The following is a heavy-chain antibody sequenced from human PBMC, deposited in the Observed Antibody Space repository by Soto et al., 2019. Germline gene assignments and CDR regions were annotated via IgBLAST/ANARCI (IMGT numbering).Heavy chain of an antibody. V-gene: IGHV3-53*04. CDR1: EFTVSSNY. Sequence: EVPLVESGGGLLEPGGSLRLSCATSEFTVSSNYMSWVRQAPGKGLDWVSVIYSGGSTYYADSVKGRFTISRHHSKNPLYLQRNSLGAEDTAVYYCARDQGQWFGEGMVDWGKGTLVAVCS. D-gene: IGHD3-10*01. CDR3: ARDQGQWFGEGMVD. J-gene: IGHJ4*02. CDR2: IYSGGST.